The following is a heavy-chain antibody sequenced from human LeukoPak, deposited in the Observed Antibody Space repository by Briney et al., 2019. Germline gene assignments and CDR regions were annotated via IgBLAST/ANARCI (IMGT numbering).Heavy chain of an antibody. Sequence: ASVKVSCKASGGTFSSYAISWVRQAPGQGLEWMGGIIPIFGTANYAQKFQGRVTITADEPTSTAYMELSSLRSEDTAVYYCARDNGYDSSGPGYYYGMDVWGQGTTVTVSS. CDR2: IIPIFGTA. CDR1: GGTFSSYA. D-gene: IGHD3-22*01. V-gene: IGHV1-69*01. CDR3: ARDNGYDSSGPGYYYGMDV. J-gene: IGHJ6*02.